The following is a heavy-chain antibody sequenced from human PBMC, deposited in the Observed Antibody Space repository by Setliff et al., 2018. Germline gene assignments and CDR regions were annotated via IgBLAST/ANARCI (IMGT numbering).Heavy chain of an antibody. J-gene: IGHJ4*02. CDR3: ARERRCGGSCYSVDY. D-gene: IGHD2-15*01. Sequence: PGGSLRLSCAASGFTFSSYTMHWVRQAPGKGLEWVALISSDGSHKYYTDSVKGRFTISRDNSKNTLFLQMTSLRPEDTAVYYCARERRCGGSCYSVDYWGQGTLVTVSS. CDR2: ISSDGSHK. CDR1: GFTFSSYT. V-gene: IGHV3-30*04.